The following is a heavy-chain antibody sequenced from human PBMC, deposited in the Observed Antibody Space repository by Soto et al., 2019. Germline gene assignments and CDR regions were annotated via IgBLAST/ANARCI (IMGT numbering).Heavy chain of an antibody. CDR2: FTGGGRT. CDR1: GFTFSTYA. Sequence: VQLLDSGGGLVQPGGSLRLSCAASGFTFSTYAMGWVRKAPGKGLEWVSTFTGGGRTFYADFVKGRFTISRDNSKNTLYLQMNSLRADDTAVYYCAKGNQGSDWGQGTLVTVSS. J-gene: IGHJ4*02. V-gene: IGHV3-23*01. CDR3: AKGNQGSD.